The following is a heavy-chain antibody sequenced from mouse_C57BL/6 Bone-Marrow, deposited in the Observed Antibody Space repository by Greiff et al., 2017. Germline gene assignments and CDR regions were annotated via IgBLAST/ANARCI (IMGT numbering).Heavy chain of an antibody. J-gene: IGHJ1*03. CDR2: IDPSDSYT. V-gene: IGHV1-50*01. Sequence: QQSGQGLEWIGEIDPSDSYTNYNQKFKGKATLTVDTSSSTAYMQLSSLTSEDSAVYYCARWTYYGNYVSYWYFDVWGTGTTVTVSS. CDR3: ARWTYYGNYVSYWYFDV. D-gene: IGHD2-1*01.